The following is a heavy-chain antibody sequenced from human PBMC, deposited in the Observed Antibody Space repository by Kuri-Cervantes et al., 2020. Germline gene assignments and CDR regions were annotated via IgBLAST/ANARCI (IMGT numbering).Heavy chain of an antibody. CDR1: GFTFSSYG. J-gene: IGHJ4*02. V-gene: IGHV3-30*02. CDR3: ANELEESYYDILTGLDY. Sequence: GGSLRLSCAASGFTFSSYGMHWVRQAPSKGLEWVAVIWYDGSNKYYADSVKGRFTISRDNSKNTLYLQMNSLRAEDTAVYYCANELEESYYDILTGLDYWGQGTLVTVSS. D-gene: IGHD3-9*01. CDR2: IWYDGSNK.